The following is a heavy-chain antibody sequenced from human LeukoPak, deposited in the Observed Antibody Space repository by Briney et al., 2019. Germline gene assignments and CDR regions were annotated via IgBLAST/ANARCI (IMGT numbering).Heavy chain of an antibody. CDR2: IYYSGST. V-gene: IGHV4-59*01. CDR1: GGSISSYY. CDR3: ARAHSSSWYGVSFDP. J-gene: IGHJ5*02. Sequence: SETLSLTCTVSGGSISSYYWSWIRQPPGKGLEWIGYIYYSGSTNYNPSLKSRVTISVDTSKNQFSLKLSSVTAADTAVYYCARAHSSSWYGVSFDPWGQGTLVTVSS. D-gene: IGHD6-13*01.